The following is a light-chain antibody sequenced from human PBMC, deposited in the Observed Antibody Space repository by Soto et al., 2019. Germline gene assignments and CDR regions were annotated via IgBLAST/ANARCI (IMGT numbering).Light chain of an antibody. J-gene: IGKJ1*01. V-gene: IGKV3-20*01. CDR3: QQYGKTTWT. CDR2: GAS. CDR1: QSVISNY. Sequence: ELVLTQSPGTLSLSPGEKATLSCRASQSVISNYLAWYQQRPGQAPRLLVSGASSRATGIRGRFSGSGSETAFTLTISRLEPEDFEVYYCQQYGKTTWTFGQGTKVEIK.